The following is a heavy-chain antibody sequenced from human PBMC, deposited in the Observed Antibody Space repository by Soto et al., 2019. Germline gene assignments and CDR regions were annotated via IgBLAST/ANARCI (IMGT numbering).Heavy chain of an antibody. D-gene: IGHD2-21*02. CDR1: GGAISSYY. CDR3: ARDLWGYCGADCYPLDV. Sequence: SETLSLTCTISGGAISSYYWSWIRQPPGKGLDWFVYIYNTVSTIYYPSLKSRVTISVDTSKNQFSLKLNSVTSADTAVYFCARDLWGYCGADCYPLDVWG. CDR2: IYNTVST. J-gene: IGHJ6*02. V-gene: IGHV4-59*01.